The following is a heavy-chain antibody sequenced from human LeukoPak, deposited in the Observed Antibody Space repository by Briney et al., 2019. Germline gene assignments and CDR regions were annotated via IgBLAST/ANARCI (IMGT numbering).Heavy chain of an antibody. V-gene: IGHV4-34*01. CDR1: GGSFSGYY. D-gene: IGHD5-18*01. Sequence: PSETLSLTCAVYGGSFSGYYWSWIRQPPGKGLEWIGEINHSGSTNYNPSLKSRVTMSVDTSKNQFSLKLSSVTAADTAVYYCARWLRGGRYSYGYDSWFDPWGQGTLVTVSS. CDR3: ARWLRGGRYSYGYDSWFDP. J-gene: IGHJ5*02. CDR2: INHSGST.